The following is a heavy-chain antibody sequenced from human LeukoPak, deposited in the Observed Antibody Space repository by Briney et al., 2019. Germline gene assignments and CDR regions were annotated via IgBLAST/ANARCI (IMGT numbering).Heavy chain of an antibody. CDR1: GGSFSSYY. Sequence: SETLSLICAVYGGSFSSYYWRWIRQPPGKGLEWIGYIYYSGSTNYNPSLKSRVTISVDTSKNQFSLKLSSVTAADTAVYYCARVRYSRSLSGMDVWGQGTTVTVSS. J-gene: IGHJ6*02. V-gene: IGHV4-59*01. CDR3: ARVRYSRSLSGMDV. D-gene: IGHD6-13*01. CDR2: IYYSGST.